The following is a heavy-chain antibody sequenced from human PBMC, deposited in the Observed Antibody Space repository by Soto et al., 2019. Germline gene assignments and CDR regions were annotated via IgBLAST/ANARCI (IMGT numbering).Heavy chain of an antibody. CDR3: AKASFYDYIWGSYRPTHYFDY. Sequence: LRLSCAASGFTFSSYAMSWVRQAPGKGLEWVSAISGSGGSTYYADSVKGRFTISRDNSKNTLYLQMNSLRAEDTAVYYCAKASFYDYIWGSYRPTHYFDYWGQGTLVTVSS. CDR2: ISGSGGST. D-gene: IGHD3-16*02. J-gene: IGHJ4*02. CDR1: GFTFSSYA. V-gene: IGHV3-23*01.